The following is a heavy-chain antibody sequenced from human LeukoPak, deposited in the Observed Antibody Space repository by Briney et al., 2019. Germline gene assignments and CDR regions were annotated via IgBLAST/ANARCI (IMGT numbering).Heavy chain of an antibody. CDR1: GGTFSSYA. CDR2: ISAYNGNT. CDR3: ARVAFLYDSSGIKLQGSAFDI. D-gene: IGHD3-22*01. V-gene: IGHV1-18*01. Sequence: GASVKVSCEASGGTFSSYAISWVRQAPGQGLEWMGWISAYNGNTNYAQKLQGRVTMTTDTSTSTAYMELRSLRSDDTAVYYCARVAFLYDSSGIKLQGSAFDIWGQGTMVTVSS. J-gene: IGHJ3*02.